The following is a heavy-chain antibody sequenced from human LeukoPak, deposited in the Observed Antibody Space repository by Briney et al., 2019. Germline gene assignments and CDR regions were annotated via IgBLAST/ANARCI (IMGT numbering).Heavy chain of an antibody. CDR3: ATSGGTLGPTNYFAY. J-gene: IGHJ4*02. CDR2: IYYSGST. CDR1: GGSFSGYY. D-gene: IGHD3-16*01. V-gene: IGHV4-34*01. Sequence: SETLSLTCAVYGGSFSGYYWSWIRQHPGKGLEWIGYIYYSGSTYYNPSLKGRVTISVDTSKNQFSLKLSSVTAADTAVYYCATSGGTLGPTNYFAYWGQGTLVTVSS.